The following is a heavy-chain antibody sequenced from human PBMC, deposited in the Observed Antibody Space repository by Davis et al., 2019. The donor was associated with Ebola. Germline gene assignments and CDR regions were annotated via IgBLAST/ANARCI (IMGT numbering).Heavy chain of an antibody. J-gene: IGHJ4*02. CDR2: IYYTGST. D-gene: IGHD1-1*01. CDR3: ARLDNS. Sequence: SETLSLTCAVSGGSISSSTYYWGWIRQPPGKGLEWIGNIYYTGSTYYNPSLKSRVIISIDTSKNQFSLKLTSVTAADTAVYYCARLDNSWGQGTLVTVSS. CDR1: GGSISSSTYY. V-gene: IGHV4-39*01.